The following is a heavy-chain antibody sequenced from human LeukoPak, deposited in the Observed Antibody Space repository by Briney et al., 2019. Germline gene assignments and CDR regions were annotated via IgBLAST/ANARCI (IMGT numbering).Heavy chain of an antibody. CDR3: FFSGGHLDS. J-gene: IGHJ4*02. Sequence: ASVRVSCKASGYRFTAYFLHWVRQAPGQGLEWIGCINPNNGGTKYTQRFQGRVTMARDTSINTAYMELNRLKSDDTAVYYCFFSGGHLDSWGQGTLVTVFS. CDR1: GYRFTAYF. CDR2: INPNNGGT. D-gene: IGHD3-10*01. V-gene: IGHV1-2*02.